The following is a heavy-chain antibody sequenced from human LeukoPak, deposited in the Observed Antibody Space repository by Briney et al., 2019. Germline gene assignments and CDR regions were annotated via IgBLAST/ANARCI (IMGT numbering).Heavy chain of an antibody. CDR3: ARHEGSLYSPYDY. CDR2: IYTSGST. D-gene: IGHD2-21*01. CDR1: GGSISSPY. J-gene: IGHJ4*02. V-gene: IGHV4-4*09. Sequence: SETLSLTCTVSGGSISSPYWSWIRQPPGKELKWIGYIYTSGSTNYNPSLKSRVTISVDTSKNQFSLKLSSVTAADTAVYYCARHEGSLYSPYDYWGQGTLVTVSS.